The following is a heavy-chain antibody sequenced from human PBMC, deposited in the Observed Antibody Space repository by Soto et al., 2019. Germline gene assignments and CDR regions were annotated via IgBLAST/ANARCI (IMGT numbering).Heavy chain of an antibody. D-gene: IGHD3-3*01. V-gene: IGHV1-2*02. J-gene: IGHJ6*02. CDR3: AKIFAVVDGMEV. CDR1: GYTFTGYY. Sequence: ASVKVSCKASGYTFTGYYMHWLRQAPGQGLEWMGWINPNSGGTNYAQKFQGRVTMTRDTSISTAYMELSRLRSDDTAVYYSAKIFAVVDGMEVWGQGTTVTVSS. CDR2: INPNSGGT.